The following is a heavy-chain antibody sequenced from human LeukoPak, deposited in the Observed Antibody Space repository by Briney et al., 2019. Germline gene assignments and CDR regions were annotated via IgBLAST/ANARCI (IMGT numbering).Heavy chain of an antibody. Sequence: GASVKVSCTASGYTFTYFYIHWVRQAPGQGNEWVGWINTNNGATNYAQKFQGRVTMTRDTSISTIYMEVSRLRSDDTAVYFCARDGYGSGSFFSDYWGQGTLVTVSS. V-gene: IGHV1-2*02. D-gene: IGHD3-10*01. CDR3: ARDGYGSGSFFSDY. J-gene: IGHJ4*02. CDR2: INTNNGAT. CDR1: GYTFTYFY.